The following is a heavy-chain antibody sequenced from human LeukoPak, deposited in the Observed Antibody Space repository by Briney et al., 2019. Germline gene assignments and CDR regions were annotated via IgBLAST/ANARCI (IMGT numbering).Heavy chain of an antibody. CDR3: ARDPSLYGDRNWFDP. J-gene: IGHJ5*02. CDR2: ISSSSSTI. CDR1: GVTFSSYS. Sequence: GGSLRLSCAATGVTFSSYSMNLVRQAPGKGLEWVSYISSSSSTIYYADSVKGRFTISRDNAKNSLYLQMNSLRDEDTAVYYCARDPSLYGDRNWFDPWGQGTLVTVSS. V-gene: IGHV3-48*02. D-gene: IGHD4-17*01.